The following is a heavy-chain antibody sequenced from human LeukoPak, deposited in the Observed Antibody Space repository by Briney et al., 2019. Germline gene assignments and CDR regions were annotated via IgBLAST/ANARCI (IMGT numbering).Heavy chain of an antibody. J-gene: IGHJ4*02. Sequence: GGSLRHSCAASGFMFDDYGMSWVRQAPGKGLEWVSGINWNGGRTGYADSVKGRFTISRDNAKNSLYLQMNSLRAEDTALYYCARDYDYGDYPGYWGQGTLVTVSS. V-gene: IGHV3-20*04. CDR1: GFMFDDYG. CDR3: ARDYDYGDYPGY. D-gene: IGHD4-17*01. CDR2: INWNGGRT.